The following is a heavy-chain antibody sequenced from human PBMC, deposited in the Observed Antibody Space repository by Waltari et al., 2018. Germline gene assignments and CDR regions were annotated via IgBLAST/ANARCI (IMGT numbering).Heavy chain of an antibody. J-gene: IGHJ4*02. Sequence: QVQLVESVGGVVQPGRSLRLSCAASGFTFSSYCMHWVRQAPGKGLVWVAVIWYDGSNKYNADSVKGRFTISRDNSKNTLYLQMNSLRAEDTAMYYCATLYYYDSSGYQTSDYWGQGTLVTVSS. D-gene: IGHD3-22*01. V-gene: IGHV3-33*08. CDR2: IWYDGSNK. CDR3: ATLYYYDSSGYQTSDY. CDR1: GFTFSSYC.